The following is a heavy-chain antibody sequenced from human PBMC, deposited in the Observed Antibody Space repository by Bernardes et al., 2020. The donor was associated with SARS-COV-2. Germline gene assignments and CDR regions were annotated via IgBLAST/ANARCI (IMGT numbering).Heavy chain of an antibody. CDR1: GFTFSDYY. Sequence: GGSLRLSCAASGFTFSDYYMSWIRQAPGKGLEWISYISLTGGTAYYADSVKGRFTISRDNAKNSLFLQMNSLRAEDTAIYYCARDFAHDLLGYGMGVWGQGTTVTVSS. D-gene: IGHD1-1*01. J-gene: IGHJ6*02. CDR2: ISLTGGTA. V-gene: IGHV3-11*01. CDR3: ARDFAHDLLGYGMGV.